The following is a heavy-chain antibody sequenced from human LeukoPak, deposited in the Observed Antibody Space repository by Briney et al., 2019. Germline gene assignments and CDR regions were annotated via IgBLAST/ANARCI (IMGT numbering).Heavy chain of an antibody. CDR2: VSGSGDNT. Sequence: PGGSLRLSCAASGFTFSSYAMSWVRQAPGKGLDWVSAVSGSGDNTFYADSVKGRFTISRDNSKYALFLQMNSLGAEDTAVYYCARDPNGDYIGAFDMWGPGTMVTVSS. D-gene: IGHD4-17*01. J-gene: IGHJ3*02. CDR1: GFTFSSYA. CDR3: ARDPNGDYIGAFDM. V-gene: IGHV3-23*01.